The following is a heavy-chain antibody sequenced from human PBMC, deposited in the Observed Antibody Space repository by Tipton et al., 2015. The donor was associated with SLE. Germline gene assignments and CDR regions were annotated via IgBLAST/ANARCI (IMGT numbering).Heavy chain of an antibody. Sequence: SLRLSCAASGFTFRNYAMSWVRQAPGKGLEWVSSISGGAISTYYAGSVKGRFTISRDNSKNTLYLQMNSLRAEDTAVYYCAKAGWEILGFDYWGQGTLITVSS. D-gene: IGHD1-26*01. V-gene: IGHV3-23*01. CDR1: GFTFRNYA. J-gene: IGHJ4*02. CDR3: AKAGWEILGFDY. CDR2: ISGGAIST.